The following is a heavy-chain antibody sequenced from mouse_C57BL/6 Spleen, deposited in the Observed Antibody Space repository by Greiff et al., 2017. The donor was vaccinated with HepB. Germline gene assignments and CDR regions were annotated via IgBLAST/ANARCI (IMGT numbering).Heavy chain of an antibody. D-gene: IGHD2-3*01. J-gene: IGHJ3*01. CDR3: ARDDGYTGFAY. CDR1: GFTFSSYA. CDR2: ISDGGSYT. Sequence: EVMLVESGGGLVKPGGSLKLSCAASGFTFSSYAMSWVRQTPEKRLEWVATISDGGSYTYYPDNVKGRFTISRDKAKNNLYLQMSHLKSEDTAMYYCARDDGYTGFAYWGQGTLVTVSA. V-gene: IGHV5-4*01.